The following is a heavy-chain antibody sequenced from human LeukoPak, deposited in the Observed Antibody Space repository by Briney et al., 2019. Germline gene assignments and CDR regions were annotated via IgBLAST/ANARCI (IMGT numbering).Heavy chain of an antibody. J-gene: IGHJ4*02. Sequence: GGSLRLSCAASEFTFSSYWMHWVRQAPGKGLVWVSRINSDGSSTSYADSVKGRFTISRDNAKNTLYLQMNSLRAEDTAVYYCVWYSGSYLGYWGQGTLVTVSS. D-gene: IGHD1-26*01. CDR3: VWYSGSYLGY. V-gene: IGHV3-74*01. CDR1: EFTFSSYW. CDR2: INSDGSST.